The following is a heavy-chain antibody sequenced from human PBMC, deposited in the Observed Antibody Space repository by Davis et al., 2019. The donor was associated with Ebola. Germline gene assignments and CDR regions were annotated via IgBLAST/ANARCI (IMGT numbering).Heavy chain of an antibody. V-gene: IGHV4-34*01. CDR1: GGSFSDYY. D-gene: IGHD3-3*02. Sequence: GSLRLSCTIYGGSFSDYYWSWIRQPPGKGLEWLGEVSHSGYSNYNPSLQSRVTISVDTSKNAFSLKMTSVTAADTAMYYCAKGPFVAFDWGQGTLVTVSS. CDR2: VSHSGYS. CDR3: AKGPFVAFD. J-gene: IGHJ4*02.